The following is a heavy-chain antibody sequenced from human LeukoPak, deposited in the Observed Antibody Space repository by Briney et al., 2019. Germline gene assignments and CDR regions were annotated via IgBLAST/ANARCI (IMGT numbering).Heavy chain of an antibody. V-gene: IGHV3-48*04. CDR3: ARGLQLPGAFDI. CDR1: GFTFSSYS. J-gene: IGHJ3*02. Sequence: GGSLRLSCAASGFTFSSYSMNWVRQAPGKGLEWVSYISSSGGTVYYADSVKGRFTISRDNAKNSLYLQMNTLRVEDTAVYYCARGLQLPGAFDIWGQGTMVTVSS. D-gene: IGHD6-6*01. CDR2: ISSSGGTV.